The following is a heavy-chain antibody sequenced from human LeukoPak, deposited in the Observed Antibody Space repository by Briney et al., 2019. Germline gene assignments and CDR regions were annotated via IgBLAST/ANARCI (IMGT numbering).Heavy chain of an antibody. D-gene: IGHD6-19*01. J-gene: IGHJ4*02. CDR3: ARGGEKWLVYFDF. CDR2: IYTGGGT. V-gene: IGHV3-53*01. Sequence: GGSLRLSCAASGFTLSTNYMGWVRQAPGRGLEWVSVIYTGGGTYYADSVKGRFSISRDTSKNILYLQMNSLRVEDTAVYYCARGGEKWLVYFDFWGQGTLVTVSS. CDR1: GFTLSTNY.